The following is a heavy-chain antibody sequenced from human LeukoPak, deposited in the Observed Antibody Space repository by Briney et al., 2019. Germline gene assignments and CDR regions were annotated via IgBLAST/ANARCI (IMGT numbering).Heavy chain of an antibody. V-gene: IGHV4-59*01. J-gene: IGHJ5*02. Sequence: MPSETLSLTCTVSGGSISSYYWSWIRQPPGKGLEWIGYIYYSGSTNYNPSLKSRVTISVDTSKNQFSLKLSSVTAADTAVYYCARGSQLLWFGELLYWFDPWGQGTLVTVSS. D-gene: IGHD3-10*01. CDR1: GGSISSYY. CDR2: IYYSGST. CDR3: ARGSQLLWFGELLYWFDP.